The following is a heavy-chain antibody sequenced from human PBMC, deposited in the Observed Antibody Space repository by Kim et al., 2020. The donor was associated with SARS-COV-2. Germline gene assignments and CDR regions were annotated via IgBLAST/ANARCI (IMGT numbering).Heavy chain of an antibody. CDR2: IWYDGSNK. V-gene: IGHV3-33*01. CDR3: ARDSPSSDPGTPPFDP. CDR1: GFTFSSYG. Sequence: GGSLRLSCAASGFTFSSYGMHWVRQAPGKGLEWVAVIWYDGSNKYYADSVKGRFTISRDNSKNTLYLLMNSLRAEDTAVYYCARDSPSSDPGTPPFDPWGQGTLVTVSS. J-gene: IGHJ5*02. D-gene: IGHD1-7*01.